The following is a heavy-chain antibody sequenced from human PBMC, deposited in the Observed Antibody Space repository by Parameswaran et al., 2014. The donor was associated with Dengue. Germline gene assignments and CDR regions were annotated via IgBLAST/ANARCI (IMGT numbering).Heavy chain of an antibody. CDR2: SITVGAP. CDR3: ARVGVAPDSSGYYYEYDY. J-gene: IGHJ4*02. Sequence: RWIRQPQGRDWSGLGISITVGAPTTTLLKSRVTISVDTSKNQFSLKLSSVTAADTAVYYCARVGVAPDSSGYYYEYDYWGQGTLVTVSS. D-gene: IGHD3-22*01. V-gene: IGHV4-59*01.